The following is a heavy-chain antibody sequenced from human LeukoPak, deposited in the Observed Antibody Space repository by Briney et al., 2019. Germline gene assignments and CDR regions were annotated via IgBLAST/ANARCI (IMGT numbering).Heavy chain of an antibody. J-gene: IGHJ6*03. Sequence: SETLSLTCTVSGGSISSYYWSWIRQPAGKGLEWIGRIYTSGSTNYNPSLKSRVTMSVDTSKNQFSLKLSSVTAADTAVYYCARVGGRYPCYYYYMDVWGKGTTVTVSS. V-gene: IGHV4-4*07. D-gene: IGHD1-26*01. CDR3: ARVGGRYPCYYYYMDV. CDR1: GGSISSYY. CDR2: IYTSGST.